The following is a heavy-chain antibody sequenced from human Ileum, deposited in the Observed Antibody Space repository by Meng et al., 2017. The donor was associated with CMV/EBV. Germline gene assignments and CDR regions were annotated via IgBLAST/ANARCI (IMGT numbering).Heavy chain of an antibody. Sequence: GGPLRLSCAAPGFTVSSNFMSWVRQGPGKGLEWVSIIYSGGTIKYADSVKGRFTISRDSSTNTVYLQIDSLRAEDTAVYFCARNRRNCGSVSCYGYYGMDVWGQGTTVTVSS. J-gene: IGHJ6*02. V-gene: IGHV3-53*01. CDR1: GFTVSSNF. CDR2: IYSGGTI. D-gene: IGHD2-2*01. CDR3: ARNRRNCGSVSCYGYYGMDV.